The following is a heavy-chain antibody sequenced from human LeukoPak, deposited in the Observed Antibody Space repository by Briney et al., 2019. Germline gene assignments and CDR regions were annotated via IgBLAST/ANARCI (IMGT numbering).Heavy chain of an antibody. CDR2: MNPNSGNT. D-gene: IGHD2-2*01. CDR1: GYTFTSYD. Sequence: GASVKVSCKASGYTFTSYDINGVRQATGQGLEWMGWMNPNSGNTGYAQKFQGRVTMTRNTSISTAYMELSSLRSEDTAVYYCARGTFVKANDIVVVPAASYAFDIWGQGTMVTVSS. CDR3: ARGTFVKANDIVVVPAASYAFDI. V-gene: IGHV1-8*01. J-gene: IGHJ3*02.